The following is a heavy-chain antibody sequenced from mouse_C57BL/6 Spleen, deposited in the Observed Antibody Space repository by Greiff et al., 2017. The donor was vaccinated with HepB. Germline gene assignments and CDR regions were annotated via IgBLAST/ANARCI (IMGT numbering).Heavy chain of an antibody. CDR3: AKTTQTGYGSAWFAY. CDR2: IDPNSGGT. Sequence: VQLQQPGAELVKPGASVKLSCKASGYTFTSYWMHWVKQRPGRGLAWIGRIDPNSGGTKYNEKFKSKATLTVDKPSSTAYIQLRSLTSGDSAVYDCAKTTQTGYGSAWFAYWGQGTLVTVSA. CDR1: GYTFTSYW. V-gene: IGHV1-72*01. D-gene: IGHD1-1*01. J-gene: IGHJ3*01.